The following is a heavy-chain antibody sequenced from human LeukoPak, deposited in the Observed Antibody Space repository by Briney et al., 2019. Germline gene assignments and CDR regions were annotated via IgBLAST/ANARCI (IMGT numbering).Heavy chain of an antibody. J-gene: IGHJ3*02. V-gene: IGHV4-4*07. CDR1: GGSINNYY. Sequence: SETLSLTCTVSGGSINNYYWSWIRQPAGKGLEWIGRIYTRGSTNYNPSLKSRVTMSVDTSKSQFSLKLSSVIAADTAVYYCARGRYCSADICSGGDAFDIWGQGTMVSVSS. CDR3: ARGRYCSADICSGGDAFDI. CDR2: IYTRGST. D-gene: IGHD2-15*01.